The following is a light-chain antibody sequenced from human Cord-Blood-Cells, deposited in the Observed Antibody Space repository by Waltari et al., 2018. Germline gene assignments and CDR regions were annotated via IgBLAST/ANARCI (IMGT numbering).Light chain of an antibody. CDR3: QAWDSSTAV. CDR2: QDS. V-gene: IGLV3-1*01. Sequence: SSELTQPPTVSASTGYTASSNRAVEHLWDTCACWYQQKPAQPPMLVIYQDSKRPSGIPERFSGSNSWNTATLTISGTQAMDEADYYCQAWDSSTAVFGGGTKLTVL. CDR1: HLWDTC. J-gene: IGLJ2*01.